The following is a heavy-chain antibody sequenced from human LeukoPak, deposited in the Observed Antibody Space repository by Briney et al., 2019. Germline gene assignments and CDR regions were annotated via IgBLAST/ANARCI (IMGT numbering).Heavy chain of an antibody. CDR2: ISWNSGSI. V-gene: IGHV3-9*01. CDR1: GFTFDDYA. D-gene: IGHD6-6*01. CDR3: AKDHGSSSPYYFDY. Sequence: GRSLRLSCAASGFTFDDYAMHWVRQAPGKGLEWVSGISWNSGSIGYADSVKGRFTISRDNSKNTLYLQMNSLRAEDTAVYYCAKDHGSSSPYYFDYWGQGTLVTVSS. J-gene: IGHJ4*02.